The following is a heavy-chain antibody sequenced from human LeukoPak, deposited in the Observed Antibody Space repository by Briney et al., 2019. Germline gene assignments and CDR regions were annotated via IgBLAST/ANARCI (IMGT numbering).Heavy chain of an antibody. CDR1: GFTFSSYG. J-gene: IGHJ4*02. V-gene: IGHV3-33*01. D-gene: IGHD6-25*01. CDR3: ARGAGYSSAGTAFDY. CDR2: IWYDGSNK. Sequence: GGSLRLSCAASGFTFSSYGMHWVRQAPGKGLEWVAVIWYDGSNKYYADSVKGRFTISRDNSKNTLYLQMNSLGAEDTAVYYCARGAGYSSAGTAFDYWGQGTLVTVSS.